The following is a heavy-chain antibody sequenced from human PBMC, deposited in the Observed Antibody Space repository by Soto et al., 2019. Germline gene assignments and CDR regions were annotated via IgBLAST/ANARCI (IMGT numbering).Heavy chain of an antibody. CDR1: GVSISSGDYY. Sequence: QVQLQESAPGLVKPSQTLSLTCTVSGVSISSGDYYWSWIRQPPGKCLEWIGYIDYSGSTYYNPSLKSRVTISVDASKNQFSLKLSSVTAADTAVYYCARAPGCCGDCYSWTHFHYWGQGTLVTVSS. V-gene: IGHV4-30-4*01. J-gene: IGHJ4*02. CDR3: ARAPGCCGDCYSWTHFHY. D-gene: IGHD2-21*02. CDR2: IDYSGST.